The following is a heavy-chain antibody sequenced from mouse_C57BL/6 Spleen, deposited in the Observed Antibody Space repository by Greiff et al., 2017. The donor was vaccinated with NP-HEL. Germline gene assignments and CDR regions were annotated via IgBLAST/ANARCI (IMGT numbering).Heavy chain of an antibody. CDR1: GFNIKDDY. Sequence: VQLQQSGAELVRPGASVKLSCTASGFNIKDDYMHWVKQRPEQGLEWIGWIDPENGDTEYASKFQGKATITADTSSNTAYLQLSSLTSEDTAGYYCTTFGFAYWGQGTLVTVSA. CDR3: TTFGFAY. CDR2: IDPENGDT. V-gene: IGHV14-4*01. J-gene: IGHJ3*01.